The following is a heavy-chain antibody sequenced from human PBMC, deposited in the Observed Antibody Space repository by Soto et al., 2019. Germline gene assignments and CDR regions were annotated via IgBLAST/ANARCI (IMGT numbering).Heavy chain of an antibody. CDR2: IIPILGIA. CDR1: GGTFSSYT. Sequence: ASVKVSCKASGGTFSSYTISWVRQAPGQGPEWMGRIIPILGIANYAQKFQGRVTITADKSTSTAYMELSSLRSEDTAVYYCARGSFYYYGMDVWGQGTTVTVSS. J-gene: IGHJ6*02. V-gene: IGHV1-69*02. CDR3: ARGSFYYYGMDV.